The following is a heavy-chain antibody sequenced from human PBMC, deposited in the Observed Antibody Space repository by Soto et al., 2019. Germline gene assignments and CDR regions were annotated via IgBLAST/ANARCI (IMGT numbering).Heavy chain of an antibody. J-gene: IGHJ6*02. CDR2: ISYDGSNK. Sequence: HPGGSLRLSCAASGFTFSSYGMHWVRQAPGKGLEWVAVISYDGSNKYYADSVKGRFTISRDNSKNTLYLQMNSLRAEDTAVYYCAKLVVPAAMSYYYYGMDVWGQGTTVTVSS. D-gene: IGHD2-2*01. CDR3: AKLVVPAAMSYYYYGMDV. CDR1: GFTFSSYG. V-gene: IGHV3-30*18.